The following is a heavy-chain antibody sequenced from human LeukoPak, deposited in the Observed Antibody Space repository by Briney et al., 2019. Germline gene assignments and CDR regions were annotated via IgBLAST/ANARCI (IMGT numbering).Heavy chain of an antibody. Sequence: PGGSLRLSCAASGFTFSSYAMHWVRQAPGKGLEWVAVISYDGSNKYYADSVKGRFTISRDNSKNTLYLQMNSLRAEDTAVYYCARDWNGPFDYWGQGTLVPVSS. J-gene: IGHJ4*02. CDR3: ARDWNGPFDY. CDR2: ISYDGSNK. D-gene: IGHD1-1*01. CDR1: GFTFSSYA. V-gene: IGHV3-30*04.